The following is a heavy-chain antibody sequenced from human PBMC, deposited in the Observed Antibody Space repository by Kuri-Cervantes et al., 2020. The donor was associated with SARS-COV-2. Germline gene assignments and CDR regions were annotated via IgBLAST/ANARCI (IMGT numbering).Heavy chain of an antibody. V-gene: IGHV3-21*01. CDR3: AREGVDIVGAPHDAFDI. Sequence: GESLKISCAASGFTFNSYSMNWVRQAPGKGLEWGSSISTSSSYIYYADSVKGRFTISRDTAKNSLYLQMHSLRAEDTAVYYCAREGVDIVGAPHDAFDIWGQGTMVTVSS. D-gene: IGHD1-26*01. J-gene: IGHJ3*02. CDR2: ISTSSSYI. CDR1: GFTFNSYS.